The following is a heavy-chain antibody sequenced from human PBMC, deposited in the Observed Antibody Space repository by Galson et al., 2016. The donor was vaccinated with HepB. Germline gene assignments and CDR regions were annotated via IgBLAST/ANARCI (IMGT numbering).Heavy chain of an antibody. CDR2: ISGSGRNT. CDR3: ASSSIRITNLFDP. D-gene: IGHD2-2*01. Sequence: SLRLSCAASGFTFSSYAMSWVRQAPGKGLEWVSAISGSGRNTQYADSVKDRFTISRDNSKNTLFLQMNSLRAEDTAVYYCASSSIRITNLFDPWGQGTLVTVSS. CDR1: GFTFSSYA. V-gene: IGHV3-23*01. J-gene: IGHJ5*02.